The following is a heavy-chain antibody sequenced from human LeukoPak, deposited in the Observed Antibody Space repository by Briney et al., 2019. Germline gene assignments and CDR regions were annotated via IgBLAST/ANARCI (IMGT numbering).Heavy chain of an antibody. CDR2: IYRSGST. V-gene: IGHV4-38-2*02. J-gene: IGHJ4*02. D-gene: IGHD3-9*01. CDR1: GYSISSGYY. CDR3: ARSVLTGYLDY. Sequence: ETLSLTCTVSGYSISSGYYWGWIRKCPGKGLEWIGSIYRSGSTYYNPSLKSRVTISVDTSKNQFSLKLSSVTAADTAVYYCARSVLTGYLDYWGQGTLVTVSS.